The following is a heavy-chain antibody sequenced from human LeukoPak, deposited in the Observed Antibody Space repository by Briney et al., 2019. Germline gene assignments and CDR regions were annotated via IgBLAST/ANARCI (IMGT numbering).Heavy chain of an antibody. CDR1: GGSISSSNW. D-gene: IGHD3-10*01. V-gene: IGHV4-4*02. CDR3: ARGGNEQSTQLLWFGEWEAQALDY. CDR2: IYHSGST. Sequence: SETLSLTCAVSGGSISSSNWWSWVRQPPGKGLEWIGEIYHSGSTYYNPSLKSRVTISVDRSKNQFSLKLSSVTAADTAVYYCARGGNEQSTQLLWFGEWEAQALDYWGQGTLVTVSS. J-gene: IGHJ4*02.